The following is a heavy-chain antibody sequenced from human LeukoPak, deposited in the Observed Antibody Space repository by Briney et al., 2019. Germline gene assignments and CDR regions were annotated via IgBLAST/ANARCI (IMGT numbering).Heavy chain of an antibody. Sequence: SETLSLTCTVSGGSISSGGYYWSWIRQHPGKGLEWIGYIYYSGSTYYNPSLRSRVTISVDTSKNQFSLKLSSVTAADTAVYYCARGRVIKFDYWGQGTLVTVSS. V-gene: IGHV4-31*03. CDR2: IYYSGST. CDR3: ARGRVIKFDY. D-gene: IGHD2/OR15-2a*01. CDR1: GGSISSGGYY. J-gene: IGHJ4*02.